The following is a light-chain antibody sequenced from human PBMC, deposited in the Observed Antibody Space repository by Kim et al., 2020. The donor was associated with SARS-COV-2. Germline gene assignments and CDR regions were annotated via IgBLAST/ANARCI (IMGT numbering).Light chain of an antibody. V-gene: IGKV1-9*01. CDR1: QGISNY. CDR2: GAS. J-gene: IGKJ1*01. Sequence: LSASVGDRVTITCRASQGISNYLAWYQQNPDKAPKLLIYGASTLQSGVPSRFSGSGSGTEFTLTISSLQPEDFATYSCQQFNVYPRTFGQGTKVDIK. CDR3: QQFNVYPRT.